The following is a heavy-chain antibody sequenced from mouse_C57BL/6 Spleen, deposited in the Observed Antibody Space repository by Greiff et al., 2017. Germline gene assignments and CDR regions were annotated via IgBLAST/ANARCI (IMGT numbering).Heavy chain of an antibody. J-gene: IGHJ2*01. D-gene: IGHD2-4*01. V-gene: IGHV3-6*01. CDR1: GYSITSGYY. CDR3: ARSYYEYLFDY. Sequence: EVKLMESGPGLVQPSQSLSLTCSVTGYSITSGYYWNWIRQFPGNKLEWMGYISYDGSNNYNPTLKNRISITRDTSKNQFFLKLNSVTTEDTATYYCARSYYEYLFDYWGQGTTLTVSS. CDR2: ISYDGSN.